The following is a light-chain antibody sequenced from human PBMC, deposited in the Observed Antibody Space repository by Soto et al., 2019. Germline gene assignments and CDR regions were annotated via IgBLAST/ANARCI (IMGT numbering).Light chain of an antibody. V-gene: IGLV2-11*01. J-gene: IGLJ1*01. CDR2: DVT. CDR3: CSFAGSPYV. CDR1: SSDVGGYNY. Sequence: QSALTQPRSVSGSPGQSVAISCTGTSSDVGGYNYVSWFQHHPGKAPKLLIYDVTQRPAGVSDRFSGSKSGNTASLTISGLQAEDEADYYCCSFAGSPYVFGTGTKVTVL.